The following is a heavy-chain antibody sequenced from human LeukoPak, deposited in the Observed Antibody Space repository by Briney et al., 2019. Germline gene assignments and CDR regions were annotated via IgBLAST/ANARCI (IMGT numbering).Heavy chain of an antibody. D-gene: IGHD3-10*01. Sequence: SETLSLTCAVSGYSISSGYHWGWTRQTPGKGLEWIGSLYAAGNTYYSPSLKSRVTISLDKSKNLFSLDLRSVTAADTAAYYCAREIVRGVPGWWGQGTLVTVSS. CDR2: LYAAGNT. CDR1: GYSISSGYH. CDR3: AREIVRGVPGW. V-gene: IGHV4-38-2*02. J-gene: IGHJ4*02.